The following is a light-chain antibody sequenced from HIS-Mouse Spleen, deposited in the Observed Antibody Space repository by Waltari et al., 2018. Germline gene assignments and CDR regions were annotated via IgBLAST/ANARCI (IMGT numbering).Light chain of an antibody. CDR2: QDS. V-gene: IGLV3-1*01. CDR1: KLGDQY. J-gene: IGLJ2*01. CDR3: QAWDSSTVV. Sequence: SYELTHPPSVSVSPGQTASITCSGDKLGDQYACWYQQKPGQSPVLVIYQDSKRPSGIPERFSGSNSGNTATLTISGTQAMDEADYYCQAWDSSTVVFGGGTKLTVL.